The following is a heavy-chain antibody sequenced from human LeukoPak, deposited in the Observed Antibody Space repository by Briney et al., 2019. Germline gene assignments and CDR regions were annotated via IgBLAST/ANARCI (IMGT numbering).Heavy chain of an antibody. Sequence: GESLKISCKGSGYSFTSYWISWVRQMPGKGLEWMGRIDPSGSYTNYSPSFQGHVTISADKSISTAYLQWSSLKASDTAMYYCARRATTVTTDGMDVWGQGTTVTVSS. J-gene: IGHJ6*02. CDR1: GYSFTSYW. V-gene: IGHV5-10-1*01. D-gene: IGHD4-11*01. CDR2: IDPSGSYT. CDR3: ARRATTVTTDGMDV.